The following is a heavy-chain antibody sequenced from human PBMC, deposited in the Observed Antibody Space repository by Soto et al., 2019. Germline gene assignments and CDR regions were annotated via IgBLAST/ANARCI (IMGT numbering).Heavy chain of an antibody. J-gene: IGHJ4*02. V-gene: IGHV3-30*18. Sequence: QVQLVESGGGVVQPGRSLRLSCAASGFTFSSYGMHWVRQAPGKGLEWVAVISYDGSNKYYADSVKGRFTISRDNSKNTLYLQMNSLRPEDTAVYYCAKDPDSGSYYFDYWGQGTLVTVSS. CDR3: AKDPDSGSYYFDY. CDR2: ISYDGSNK. CDR1: GFTFSSYG. D-gene: IGHD1-26*01.